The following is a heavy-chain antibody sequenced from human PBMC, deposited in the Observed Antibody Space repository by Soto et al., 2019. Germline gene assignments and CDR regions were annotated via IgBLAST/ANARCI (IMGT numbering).Heavy chain of an antibody. Sequence: QVQLVQSGAEVKKPGASVKVSCKASGYTFTSYDINWVRQATGQGLEWMGWMKPNSGNTGYAQKCQARVTMTRNSSISTAYMELSSLRTEDTAVYYCARSTNADGDRHWGQGTLVTVSS. V-gene: IGHV1-8*01. CDR2: MKPNSGNT. CDR3: ARSTNADGDRH. D-gene: IGHD4-17*01. J-gene: IGHJ4*02. CDR1: GYTFTSYD.